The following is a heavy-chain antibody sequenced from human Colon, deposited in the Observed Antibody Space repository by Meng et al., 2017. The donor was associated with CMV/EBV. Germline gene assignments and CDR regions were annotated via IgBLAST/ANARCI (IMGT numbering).Heavy chain of an antibody. Sequence: QVQLVQSGAEVNRPGASVKVSCQASGYTFTSYDINWVRQTPGQGLEWVGWMNPRSGDTDYARKFQGRVTITRDTSLGTAYLELRSLTSEDIAIYYCARLTSRGYWGQGTLVTVSS. J-gene: IGHJ4*02. V-gene: IGHV1-8*01. CDR1: GYTFTSYD. CDR3: ARLTSRGY. CDR2: MNPRSGDT. D-gene: IGHD4/OR15-4a*01.